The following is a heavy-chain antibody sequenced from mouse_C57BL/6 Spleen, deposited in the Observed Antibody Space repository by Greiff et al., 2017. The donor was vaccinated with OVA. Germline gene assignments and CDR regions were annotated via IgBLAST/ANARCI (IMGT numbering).Heavy chain of an antibody. CDR2: IWGDGST. J-gene: IGHJ2*01. Sequence: VKVVESGPGLVAPSQSLSITCTVSGFSLTSYGVSWVRQPPGKGLEWLGVIWGDGSTNYHSALISRLSISKDNSKSQVFLKLNSLQTDDTATYYCAKGRLRPGTGSYYFDYWGQGTTLTVSS. V-gene: IGHV2-3*01. CDR3: AKGRLRPGTGSYYFDY. CDR1: GFSLTSYG. D-gene: IGHD2-2*01.